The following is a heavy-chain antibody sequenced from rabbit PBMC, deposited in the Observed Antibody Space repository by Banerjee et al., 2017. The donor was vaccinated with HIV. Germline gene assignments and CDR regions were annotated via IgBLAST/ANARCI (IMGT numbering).Heavy chain of an antibody. Sequence: QLQLEESGGGLVKPGGTLTLTCKASGIDFSSDYYMCWVRQAPGKGLEWIASIYTGSGSTYYASWAKGRFTISKTSSTTVTLQMTSLTAADTATYFCAGDPWSGWNLWGLGTLVTVS. D-gene: IGHD4-1*01. CDR1: GIDFSSDYY. J-gene: IGHJ4*01. V-gene: IGHV1S45*01. CDR3: AGDPWSGWNL. CDR2: IYTGSGST.